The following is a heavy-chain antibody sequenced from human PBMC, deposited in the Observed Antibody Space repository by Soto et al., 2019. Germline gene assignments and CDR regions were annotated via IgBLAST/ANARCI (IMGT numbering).Heavy chain of an antibody. D-gene: IGHD1-7*01. Sequence: QVQLVESGGGVVQPGRSLRLSCAASGFTFSSYGMHWVRQAPGKGLEWVAVISYDGSNKYYADSVKGRFTISRDNSKNTLYLQMNSLRAEDTAVYYCAKETTGTTYYYYGMDVW. CDR2: ISYDGSNK. CDR3: AKETTGTTYYYYGMDV. CDR1: GFTFSSYG. V-gene: IGHV3-30*18. J-gene: IGHJ6*01.